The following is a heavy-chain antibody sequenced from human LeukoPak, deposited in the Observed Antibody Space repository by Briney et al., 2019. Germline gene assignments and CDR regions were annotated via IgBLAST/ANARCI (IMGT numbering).Heavy chain of an antibody. V-gene: IGHV3-48*04. CDR2: ISSSSSTI. J-gene: IGHJ6*03. CDR1: GFTFSSYS. Sequence: GGSLRLSCAASGFTFSSYSMNWVRQAPGKGLGWVSYISSSSSTIYYADSVKGRFTISRDNAKDSLYLQMNSLRAEDTAVYYCARDARAAADPGYYYYYMDVWGKGTTVTVSS. CDR3: ARDARAAADPGYYYYYMDV. D-gene: IGHD6-13*01.